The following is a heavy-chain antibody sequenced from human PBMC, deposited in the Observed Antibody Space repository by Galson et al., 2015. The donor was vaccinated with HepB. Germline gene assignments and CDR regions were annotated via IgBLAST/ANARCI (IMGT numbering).Heavy chain of an antibody. V-gene: IGHV3-30*04. D-gene: IGHD2-15*01. J-gene: IGHJ4*02. CDR1: GFTFRNYA. CDR2: ISYDGSNK. CDR3: AREGVGVAGFYFDQ. Sequence: SLRLSCAASGFTFRNYAMHWVRQAPGKGLEWMAVISYDGSNKNYADSVKGRFTISRDNSKKTLYLQLNSLRPEDTAVYYCAREGVGVAGFYFDQWGQGTLVTVSS.